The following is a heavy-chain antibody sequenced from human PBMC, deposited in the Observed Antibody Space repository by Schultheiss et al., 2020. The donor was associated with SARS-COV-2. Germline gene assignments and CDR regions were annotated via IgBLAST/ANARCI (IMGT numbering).Heavy chain of an antibody. J-gene: IGHJ5*02. D-gene: IGHD6-19*01. Sequence: GSLRLSCTVSGGSISSYYWSWIRQPAGKGLEWIGRIYTSGSTNYNPSLKSRVTISVDTSKNQFFLKLSSVTAADTALYYCARRLAVAGTYHWGQGTLVTVSS. CDR1: GGSISSYY. CDR3: ARRLAVAGTYH. V-gene: IGHV4-4*07. CDR2: IYTSGST.